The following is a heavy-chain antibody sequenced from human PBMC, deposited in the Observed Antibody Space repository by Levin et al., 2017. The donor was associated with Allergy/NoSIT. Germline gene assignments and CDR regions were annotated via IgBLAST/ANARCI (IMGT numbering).Heavy chain of an antibody. D-gene: IGHD5-24*01. Sequence: SETLSLTCTVSGGSIANYYWSWIRQPPGKKLDWIGNIYYSGSTNYNPSLKSRVTLSVDTSKSQFSLKLSSVTAADTAVYYCARVGDGYSSNWFDPWGQGTLVTVSS. CDR3: ARVGDGYSSNWFDP. J-gene: IGHJ5*02. V-gene: IGHV4-59*01. CDR1: GGSIANYY. CDR2: IYYSGST.